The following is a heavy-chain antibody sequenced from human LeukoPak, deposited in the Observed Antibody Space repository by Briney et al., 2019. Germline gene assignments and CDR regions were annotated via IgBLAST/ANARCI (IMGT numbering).Heavy chain of an antibody. CDR2: IYHSGST. J-gene: IGHJ4*02. CDR1: GFTFSSYAM. Sequence: GSLRLSCAASGFTFSSYAMSWVRQPPGKGLEWIGEIYHSGSTNYNPSLKSRVTISVDTSKNQFSLKLSSVTAADTAVYYCARGGIAAFDYWGQGTLVTVSS. V-gene: IGHV4-4*02. CDR3: ARGGIAAFDY. D-gene: IGHD6-13*01.